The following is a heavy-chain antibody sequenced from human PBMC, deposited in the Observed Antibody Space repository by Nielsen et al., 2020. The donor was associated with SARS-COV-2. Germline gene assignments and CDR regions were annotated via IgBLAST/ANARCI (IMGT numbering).Heavy chain of an antibody. D-gene: IGHD3/OR15-3a*01. CDR3: AKDRAIFMIYITRGGPDF. CDR2: ISYDGSNK. J-gene: IGHJ4*02. V-gene: IGHV3-30*18. Sequence: WIRQPPGKGLEWVAVISYDGSNKYYADSVKGRFTISRDFSTSTLYLQMNSLRAEDTAMYYCAKDRAIFMIYITRGGPDFWGQGTLVTVSS.